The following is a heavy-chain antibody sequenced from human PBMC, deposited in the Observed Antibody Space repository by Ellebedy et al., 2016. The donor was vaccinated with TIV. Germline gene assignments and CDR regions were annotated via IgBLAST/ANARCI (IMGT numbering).Heavy chain of an antibody. CDR1: GFIFENAW. D-gene: IGHD3-22*01. V-gene: IGHV3-15*01. J-gene: IGHJ4*02. CDR2: IKSDADGGTA. CDR3: TTDSPAYFSGSPGYPFDY. Sequence: PGGSLRLSCAASGFIFENAWMSWVRRAPGKGLEWIGRIKSDADGGTADYATPVKGRFTISRNDSQNTLYLQVSSLKTEDTAVYYCTTDSPAYFSGSPGYPFDYWGQGTLVTVSS.